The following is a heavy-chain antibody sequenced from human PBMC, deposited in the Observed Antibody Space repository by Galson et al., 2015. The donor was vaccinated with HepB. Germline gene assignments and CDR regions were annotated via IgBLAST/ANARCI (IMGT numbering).Heavy chain of an antibody. J-gene: IGHJ6*02. CDR3: AYGFDV. CDR2: TYYRSKWYY. V-gene: IGHV6-1*01. CDR1: GDSASANSAA. Sequence: CAISGDSASANSAAWNWIRQSPSRGFEWRGRTYYRSKWYYDYAESVKGRINIHPDTSRNQFSLQLNSVTPEDTAVYYCAYGFDVWGPGTTVTVSS.